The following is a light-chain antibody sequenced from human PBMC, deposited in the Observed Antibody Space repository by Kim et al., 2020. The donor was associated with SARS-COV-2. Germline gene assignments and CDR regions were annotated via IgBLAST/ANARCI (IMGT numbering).Light chain of an antibody. CDR3: QVWDSSTDVV. J-gene: IGLJ2*01. CDR2: RES. Sequence: VALGQTARITCGGNNIGSKNVHWYQQKPGQAPVLVIYRESNRPSGIPERFSGSNSGNTATLTISRAQAGDEADYYCQVWDSSTDVVFGGGTKLTVL. V-gene: IGLV3-9*01. CDR1: NIGSKN.